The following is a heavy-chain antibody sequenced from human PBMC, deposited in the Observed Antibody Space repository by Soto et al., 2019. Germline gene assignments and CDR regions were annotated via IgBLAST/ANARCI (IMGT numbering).Heavy chain of an antibody. Sequence: EAQLLESGGGLVQPGGSLRLSCAASRFTFSSYAMSWVRQAPGKGLEWVSSISGSGGSTYYADSVKGRFTISRDNSKNTLYLQMNSLRAEDTAVYYCAKGGGSYTTSFDYWGQGTLVTVSS. V-gene: IGHV3-23*01. CDR1: RFTFSSYA. CDR2: ISGSGGST. CDR3: AKGGGSYTTSFDY. D-gene: IGHD1-26*01. J-gene: IGHJ4*02.